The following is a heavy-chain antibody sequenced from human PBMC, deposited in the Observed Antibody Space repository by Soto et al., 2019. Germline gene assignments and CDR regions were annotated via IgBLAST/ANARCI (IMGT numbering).Heavy chain of an antibody. V-gene: IGHV1-18*01. Sequence: AAVKVSCKASGYTFTSYGISWVPQAPGQGLEWMGWINSYNGNTNYAQKLQGRVTMTTDTSTSTAYMELRSLRSDDTAVYYCAREPVAGIWFDPWGQGTLVTVSS. D-gene: IGHD6-19*01. CDR1: GYTFTSYG. J-gene: IGHJ5*02. CDR2: INSYNGNT. CDR3: AREPVAGIWFDP.